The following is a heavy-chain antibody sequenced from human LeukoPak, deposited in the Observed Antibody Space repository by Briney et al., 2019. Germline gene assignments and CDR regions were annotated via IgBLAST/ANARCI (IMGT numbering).Heavy chain of an antibody. V-gene: IGHV3-30-3*01. CDR1: GFTFSSYA. Sequence: GGSLRLSCAASGFTFSSYAMHWVRQAPGKGLEWVAVISYDGSNKYYADSVKGRFTISRDNSKNTLCLQMNSLRAEDTAVYYCARGTSFDYWGQGTLVTVSS. D-gene: IGHD3/OR15-3a*01. CDR2: ISYDGSNK. CDR3: ARGTSFDY. J-gene: IGHJ4*02.